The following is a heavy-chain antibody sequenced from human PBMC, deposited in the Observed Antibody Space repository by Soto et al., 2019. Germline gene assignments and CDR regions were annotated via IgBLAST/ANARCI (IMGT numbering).Heavy chain of an antibody. Sequence: GGSLRLSCAASGFTFDDYAMHWVRQAPGKGLEWVSGISWNSGSIGYADSVKGRFTISRDNAKNSLYLQMNSLRAEDTALYYCATDRWGVTDYYYFDYWRQGTLDTVSS. CDR1: GFTFDDYA. D-gene: IGHD3-16*01. J-gene: IGHJ4*02. CDR3: ATDRWGVTDYYYFDY. CDR2: ISWNSGSI. V-gene: IGHV3-9*01.